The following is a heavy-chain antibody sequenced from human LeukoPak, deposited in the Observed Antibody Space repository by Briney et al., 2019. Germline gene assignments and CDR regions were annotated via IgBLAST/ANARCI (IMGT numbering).Heavy chain of an antibody. CDR2: ISSSSSYI. CDR3: ASSGIWFGELERWTDY. V-gene: IGHV3-21*01. D-gene: IGHD3-10*01. CDR1: GFTFNSYS. Sequence: GGSLRLSCAASGFTFNSYSMNWVRQAPGKGPEWVSSISSSSSYIYYADSVKGRFTISRDNAKNSLYLQMNSLRAEDTAVYYCASSGIWFGELERWTDYWGQGTLVTVSS. J-gene: IGHJ4*02.